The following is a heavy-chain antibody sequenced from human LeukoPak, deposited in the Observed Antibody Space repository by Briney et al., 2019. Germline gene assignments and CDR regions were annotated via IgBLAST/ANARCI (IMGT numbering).Heavy chain of an antibody. V-gene: IGHV3-23*01. J-gene: IGHJ4*02. CDR3: ARKEGYSTSSSDY. D-gene: IGHD6-6*01. Sequence: GGSLRLSCEAAGFTFSSHAMSWVRQAPAKGLEWVSGISGNGGSTYYADSVKGRFTISRDNSKNTMYMQMNSLRGEDMAIYYCARKEGYSTSSSDYWGQGTLVTVSS. CDR1: GFTFSSHA. CDR2: ISGNGGST.